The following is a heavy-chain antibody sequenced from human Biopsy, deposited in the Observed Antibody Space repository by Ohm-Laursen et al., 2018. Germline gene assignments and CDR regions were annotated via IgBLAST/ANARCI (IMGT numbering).Heavy chain of an antibody. V-gene: IGHV4-34*08. CDR2: INQSGST. Sequence: GTLSLTCVVFGRTFSDYRWTWIRQPPGKGLEWIGQINQSGSTNYNPSLKSRVTKSADPSKYEFSLRLTSVTAADTAVYLCGNEVHGRDYWGLGAQVTVSS. CDR3: GNEVHGRDY. CDR1: GRTFSDYR. J-gene: IGHJ4*02. D-gene: IGHD2-15*01.